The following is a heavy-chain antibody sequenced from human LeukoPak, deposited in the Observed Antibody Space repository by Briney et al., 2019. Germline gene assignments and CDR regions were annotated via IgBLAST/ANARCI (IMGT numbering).Heavy chain of an antibody. V-gene: IGHV5-51*01. CDR2: IYPGDSDT. CDR3: ARQDIVTTNVDY. D-gene: IGHD5-12*01. J-gene: IGHJ4*02. CDR1: GFTFSNAW. Sequence: GGSLRLSCAASGFTFSNAWMSWVRQAPGKGLEWMGIIYPGDSDTRYTPSFQGQVTISADKSISTAYLLFSTLKASDTAIYHCARQDIVTTNVDYWGQGTLVTVSS.